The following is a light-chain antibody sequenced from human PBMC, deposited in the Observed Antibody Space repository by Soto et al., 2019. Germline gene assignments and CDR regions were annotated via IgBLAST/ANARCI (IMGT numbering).Light chain of an antibody. CDR2: NNN. Sequence: QSVLTQPPSVSGAPGQRVTISCTGSSSNIGAGYDVHWYQRLPGTAHKVLIYNNNNRPSGVPDRFSGSKSGTSASLAITGLQAEDEADYYCQSYDSSLSGSYVFGTGTKLTVL. CDR1: SSNIGAGYD. CDR3: QSYDSSLSGSYV. J-gene: IGLJ1*01. V-gene: IGLV1-40*01.